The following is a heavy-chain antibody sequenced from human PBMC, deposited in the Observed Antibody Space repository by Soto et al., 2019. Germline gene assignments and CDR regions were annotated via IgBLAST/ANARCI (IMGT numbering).Heavy chain of an antibody. J-gene: IGHJ5*02. CDR1: GYTFTSYA. CDR2: INAGNGNT. V-gene: IGHV1-3*01. D-gene: IGHD6-13*01. Sequence: ASVKVSCKASGYTFTSYAMHWVRQAPGQRLEWMGWINAGNGNTKYSQKFQGRVTITRDTSASTAYMELSSLRSEDTAVYYCARDPIAAAGHNWFDPWGQGTLVTVSS. CDR3: ARDPIAAAGHNWFDP.